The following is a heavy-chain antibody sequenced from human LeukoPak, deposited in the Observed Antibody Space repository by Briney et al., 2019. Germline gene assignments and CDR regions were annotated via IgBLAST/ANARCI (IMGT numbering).Heavy chain of an antibody. CDR2: MNPNSGNT. CDR1: GYTFTSYY. CDR3: ARLFDCSSTSCYMFYDY. V-gene: IGHV1-8*02. Sequence: ASVKVSCKASGYTFTSYYMHWVRQATGQGLEWMGWMNPNSGNTGYAQKFQGRVTMTRNTSISTAYMELSSLRSEDTAVYYCARLFDCSSTSCYMFYDYWGQGTLVTVSS. J-gene: IGHJ4*02. D-gene: IGHD2-2*02.